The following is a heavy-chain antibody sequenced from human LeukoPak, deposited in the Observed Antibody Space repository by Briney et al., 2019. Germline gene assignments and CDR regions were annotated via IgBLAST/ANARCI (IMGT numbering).Heavy chain of an antibody. D-gene: IGHD6-13*01. Sequence: GGSLRLSCAASGLTCSSYARSGFRQAPGKGLDGVAASSGSGGSTYYTDSVNSPFTISRDNSKIPLYLQMDSLRAEDPAVYYCAKDLTYSSSWKGDYWGQGTLVTVSS. CDR1: GLTCSSYA. J-gene: IGHJ4*02. CDR3: AKDLTYSSSWKGDY. CDR2: SSGSGGST. V-gene: IGHV3-23*01.